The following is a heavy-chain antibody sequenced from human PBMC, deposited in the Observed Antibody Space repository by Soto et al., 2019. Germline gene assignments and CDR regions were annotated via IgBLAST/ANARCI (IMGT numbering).Heavy chain of an antibody. CDR3: ARDFVDYDFCSGYYSAVGGYYYYGMDV. CDR2: ISAYNGNT. CDR1: GYTFTSYG. Sequence: ASVKVSCKASGYTFTSYGISWVRQAPGQGLEWMGWISAYNGNTNYAQKLQGRVTMTTDTSTSTAYMELRSLRSDDTAVYYCARDFVDYDFCSGYYSAVGGYYYYGMDVWGQGTTVTVSS. D-gene: IGHD3-3*01. J-gene: IGHJ6*02. V-gene: IGHV1-18*01.